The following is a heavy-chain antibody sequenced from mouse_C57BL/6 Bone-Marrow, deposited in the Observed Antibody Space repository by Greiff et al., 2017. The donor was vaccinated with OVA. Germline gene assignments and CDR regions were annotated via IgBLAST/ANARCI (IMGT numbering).Heavy chain of an antibody. CDR1: GYSITSGYY. CDR2: ISYDGSN. J-gene: IGHJ2*01. Sequence: EVQVVESGPGLVKPSQSLSLTCSVTGYSITSGYYWNWIRQLPGNQLEGMGYISYDGSNNYNPPLKKRISITRDTSKNQFFLKLNSGTTEDTATYYCARELFFFDYWGQGTTLTVSS. CDR3: ARELFFFDY. V-gene: IGHV3-6*01.